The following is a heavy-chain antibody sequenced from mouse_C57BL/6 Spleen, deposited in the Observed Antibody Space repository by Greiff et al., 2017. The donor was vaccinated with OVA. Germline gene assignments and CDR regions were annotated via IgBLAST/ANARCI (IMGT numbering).Heavy chain of an antibody. J-gene: IGHJ3*01. CDR1: GFNIKDYY. Sequence: EVQLQQSGAELVRPGASVKLSCTASGFNIKDYYMHWVKQRPEQGLEWIGRIDPEDGDTEYAPKFQGKATMTADTSSNTAYLQLSSLTSEDTAVYYCTTYANWDAWFAYWGQGTLVTVSA. CDR3: TTYANWDAWFAY. D-gene: IGHD4-1*01. CDR2: IDPEDGDT. V-gene: IGHV14-1*01.